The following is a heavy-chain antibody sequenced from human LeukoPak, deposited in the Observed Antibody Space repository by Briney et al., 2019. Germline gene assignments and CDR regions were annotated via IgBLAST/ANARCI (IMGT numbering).Heavy chain of an antibody. Sequence: PSETLSLTCTVSDGSISSGSYYWSWIRQPAGKGLEWIGRIYTSGSTNYNPSLKSRVTISVDTSKNQFSLKLSSVTAADTAVYYCARAGGYDYLLTYWGQGTLVTVSS. CDR1: DGSISSGSYY. CDR2: IYTSGST. CDR3: ARAGGYDYLLTY. V-gene: IGHV4-61*02. J-gene: IGHJ4*02. D-gene: IGHD5-12*01.